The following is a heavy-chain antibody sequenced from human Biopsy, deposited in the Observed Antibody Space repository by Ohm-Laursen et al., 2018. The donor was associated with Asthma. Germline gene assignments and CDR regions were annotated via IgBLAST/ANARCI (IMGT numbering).Heavy chain of an antibody. CDR3: ARITSANYYYGMDV. D-gene: IGHD1-20*01. CDR1: GGSINSDY. J-gene: IGHJ6*02. Sequence: SDTLSLTCTFSGGSINSDYWSWIRQPPGKGLEWIGLSSYSGFRKYNPSLKSRVTISLDRSKNQFSLKLTSVTAADTAVYYCARITSANYYYGMDVWGQGTTVTVSS. V-gene: IGHV4-59*07. CDR2: SSYSGFR.